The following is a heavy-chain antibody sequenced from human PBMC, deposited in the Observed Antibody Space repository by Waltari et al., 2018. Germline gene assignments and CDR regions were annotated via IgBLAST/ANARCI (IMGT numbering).Heavy chain of an antibody. Sequence: QVQLVQSGAEVKKPGSSVKVSCKASGGTFSSYAISWVRQAPGQGLEWMGRIIPIFGTANYAQKFQGRVTITADESTSTAYMELSSLRSEDTAVYYCARDWENNWNARLNWFDPWGQGTLVTVSS. CDR1: GGTFSSYA. CDR3: ARDWENNWNARLNWFDP. D-gene: IGHD1-20*01. V-gene: IGHV1-69*15. CDR2: IIPIFGTA. J-gene: IGHJ5*02.